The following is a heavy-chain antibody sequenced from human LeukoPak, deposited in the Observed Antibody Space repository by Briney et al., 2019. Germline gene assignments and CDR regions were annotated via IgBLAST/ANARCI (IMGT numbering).Heavy chain of an antibody. CDR2: ISAYNGDT. J-gene: IGHJ4*02. CDR1: DYTFSTYR. Sequence: ASVKVSCKASDYTFSTYRITWVRQAPGQGLEWMGWISAYNGDTNCAQKLQGRVTMTTDTSTNTAYMELRSLRSDDTAVYYCARTRISGTLDYWGQGTLVTVSS. V-gene: IGHV1-18*01. CDR3: ARTRISGTLDY. D-gene: IGHD1-26*01.